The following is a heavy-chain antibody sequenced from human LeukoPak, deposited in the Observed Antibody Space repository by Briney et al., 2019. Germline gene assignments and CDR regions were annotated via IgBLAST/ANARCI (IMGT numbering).Heavy chain of an antibody. CDR2: ISGSGGST. D-gene: IGHD5-12*01. V-gene: IGHV3-23*01. Sequence: GGSLRLSCEASGFIFSSYAMSWVRQAPGKGLEWVSAISGSGGSTYYADSVKGRFTISRDNSKNTLYLQMNSLRAEDTAVYYCARDASGYDPTGAFDYWGQGTLVTVSS. CDR1: GFIFSSYA. J-gene: IGHJ4*02. CDR3: ARDASGYDPTGAFDY.